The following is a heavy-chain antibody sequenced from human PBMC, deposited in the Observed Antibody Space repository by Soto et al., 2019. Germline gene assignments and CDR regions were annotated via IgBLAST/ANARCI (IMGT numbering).Heavy chain of an antibody. CDR1: GFTFSNYG. V-gene: IGHV3-30*18. CDR3: AKDTASGGSPFDY. D-gene: IGHD6-19*01. J-gene: IGHJ4*02. CDR2: IPYDGTNK. Sequence: VQLVESGGGLVQPGGSLRLSCAVSGFTFSNYGMHWVRQAPGQGLEWVAVIPYDGTNKKYADSVKGRFTISRDNSKNTVHLEMHSLRAEDTAVYYCAKDTASGGSPFDYWGQGTLVTVSS.